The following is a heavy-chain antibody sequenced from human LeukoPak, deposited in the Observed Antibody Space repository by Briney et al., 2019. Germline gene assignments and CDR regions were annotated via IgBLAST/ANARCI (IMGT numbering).Heavy chain of an antibody. J-gene: IGHJ4*02. CDR1: GFTFSNYG. CDR2: IWYDGSNK. CDR3: ARDIYNRGTYYFDY. Sequence: VRSLRLSCAASGFTFSNYGMHWVRQAPGKGLEWVALIWYDGSNKYYADYVKDRIHISRDNSKNTLYLQMNSLRAEDTAVFYCARDIYNRGTYYFDYWGQGTLTTVSS. V-gene: IGHV3-33*01. D-gene: IGHD1-1*01.